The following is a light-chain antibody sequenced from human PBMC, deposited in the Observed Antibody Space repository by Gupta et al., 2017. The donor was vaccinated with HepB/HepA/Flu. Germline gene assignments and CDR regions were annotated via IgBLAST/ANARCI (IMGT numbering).Light chain of an antibody. CDR2: WAS. V-gene: IGKV4-1*01. CDR3: HQYYTTPQT. CDR1: QSVLDSSSNKNF. J-gene: IGKJ1*01. Sequence: DIVLTQSPASLAVSLGERATINCRSSQSVLDSSSNKNFLAWYQQKPGQPPKLLIYWASTRESGVPDRISGSGSGTDFTLTISSLQAEDVAVYYCHQYYTTPQTFGQGTKVEIK.